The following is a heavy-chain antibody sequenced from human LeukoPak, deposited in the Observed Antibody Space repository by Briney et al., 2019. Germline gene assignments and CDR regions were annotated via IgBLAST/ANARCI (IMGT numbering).Heavy chain of an antibody. Sequence: PGGSLRLSCAASGFTFSSFGMHWVRQAPGKGLEWVSGISDSGGSTYFADSVKGRFTISRDNSKNTLYLQMNSLRAEDTAVYYCAKSLATGWYVNEYWGQGTLVTVSS. V-gene: IGHV3-23*01. CDR2: ISDSGGST. D-gene: IGHD6-19*01. CDR3: AKSLATGWYVNEY. CDR1: GFTFSSFG. J-gene: IGHJ4*02.